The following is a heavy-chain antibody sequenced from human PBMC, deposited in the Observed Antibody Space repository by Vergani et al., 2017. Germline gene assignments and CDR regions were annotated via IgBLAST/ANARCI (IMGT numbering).Heavy chain of an antibody. Sequence: VQLVESGGGLVQPGGSLRLPCPASGFTFSSYAMSWVRPAPGKGLEGVSAISGSGGSTYYPDSVKGRCTISRDNSKNTLYLQMNSLRAEDTAVYYCAKDFGVVIMHSGGFDYWGQGTLVTVSS. V-gene: IGHV3-23*04. D-gene: IGHD3-3*01. J-gene: IGHJ4*02. CDR2: ISGSGGST. CDR3: AKDFGVVIMHSGGFDY. CDR1: GFTFSSYA.